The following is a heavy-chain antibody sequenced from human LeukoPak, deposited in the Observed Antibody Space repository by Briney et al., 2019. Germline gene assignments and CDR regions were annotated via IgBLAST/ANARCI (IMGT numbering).Heavy chain of an antibody. J-gene: IGHJ5*02. CDR3: ARDKGIAAAGPNWFDP. CDR2: ISAYNGNT. V-gene: IGHV1-18*01. CDR1: GYTFTSYG. D-gene: IGHD6-13*01. Sequence: ASVKVSCKASGYTFTSYGISWVRQAPGQGLEWMGWISAYNGNTNYAQKLQGRVTMTTDTSTSTAYMELRSLRSDDTAVYYCARDKGIAAAGPNWFDPWGQGTLVTVSS.